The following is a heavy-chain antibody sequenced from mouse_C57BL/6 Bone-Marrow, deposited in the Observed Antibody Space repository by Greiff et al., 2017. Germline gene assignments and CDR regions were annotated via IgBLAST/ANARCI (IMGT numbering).Heavy chain of an antibody. J-gene: IGHJ3*01. CDR1: GYTFTSYD. CDR2: IYPGSGNT. D-gene: IGHD2-12*01. V-gene: IGHV1-76*01. CDR3: ARGTCDSLAY. Sequence: VQLQQSGAELVRPGASVKLSCKASGYTFTSYDINWVKQRPGQGLEWIGRIYPGSGNTYYNEKFKGKATLTADKSSSTAYMELSSLTSEDSAVYFCARGTCDSLAYWGQGTMLTVSA.